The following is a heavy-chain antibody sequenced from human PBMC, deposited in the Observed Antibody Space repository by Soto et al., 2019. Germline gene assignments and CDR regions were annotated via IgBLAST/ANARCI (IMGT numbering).Heavy chain of an antibody. CDR1: GYTFTSYF. D-gene: IGHD7-27*01. V-gene: IGHV1-46*03. CDR2: ISPTGGST. Sequence: GASVKVSCKASGYTFTSYFLHWVRQAPGQGLEWMGIISPTGGSTTYSQKFQGRVSMTRDTSTSTVYMELSSLRSEDTAVYYCAMQTADHYYFDYWAQGTLVTVSS. CDR3: AMQTADHYYFDY. J-gene: IGHJ4*02.